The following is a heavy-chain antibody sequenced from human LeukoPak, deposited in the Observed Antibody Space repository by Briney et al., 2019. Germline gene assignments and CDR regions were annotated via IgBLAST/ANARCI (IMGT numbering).Heavy chain of an antibody. V-gene: IGHV3-74*01. CDR1: GFTFSSYW. CDR2: INSDGSST. Sequence: PGGSLRLSCAASGFTFSSYWMYWVRQAPGKGLVWVSRINSDGSSTSYADSVKGRFTISRDNAKNTLYLQMNSLRAEDTAVYYCARAFQVGVTNIDYWGQGTLVTVSS. D-gene: IGHD1-26*01. CDR3: ARAFQVGVTNIDY. J-gene: IGHJ4*02.